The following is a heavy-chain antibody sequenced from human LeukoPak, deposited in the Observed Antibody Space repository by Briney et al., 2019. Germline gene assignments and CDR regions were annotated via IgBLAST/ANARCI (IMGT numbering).Heavy chain of an antibody. V-gene: IGHV3-23*01. D-gene: IGHD5-12*01. Sequence: GGSLRLSCAASGFTFSSYAMSWVRQAPGKGLEWVSAISGSGGSTYYADSVKGRFTISRDNAKNSLYLQMNSLRAEDTAVYYCAILASNIVATIVDYWGQGTLVTVSS. CDR3: AILASNIVATIVDY. CDR2: ISGSGGST. J-gene: IGHJ4*02. CDR1: GFTFSSYA.